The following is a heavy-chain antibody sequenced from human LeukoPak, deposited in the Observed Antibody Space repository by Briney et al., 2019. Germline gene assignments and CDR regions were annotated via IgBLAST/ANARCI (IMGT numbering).Heavy chain of an antibody. CDR2: FDPEDGET. D-gene: IGHD1-26*01. Sequence: ASVKVSCKVSGYTLTELSMHWVRQAPGKGLEWMGGFDPEDGETIYAQKFQGRVTMTEDTSTDTAYMELSSLRSEDTAVYYCATFRESYRYFDYWGQGTLVTVSS. J-gene: IGHJ4*02. CDR1: GYTLTELS. V-gene: IGHV1-24*01. CDR3: ATFRESYRYFDY.